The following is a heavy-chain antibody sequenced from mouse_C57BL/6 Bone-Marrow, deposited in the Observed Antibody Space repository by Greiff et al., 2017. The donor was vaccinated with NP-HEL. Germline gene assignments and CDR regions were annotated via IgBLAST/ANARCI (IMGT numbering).Heavy chain of an antibody. CDR1: GYTFTSYW. V-gene: IGHV1-59*01. D-gene: IGHD1-1*01. Sequence: QVQLQQPGAELVRPGTSVKLSCKASGYTFTSYWMHWVKQRPGQGLEWIGVIEPSDSYTNYNQKFKGKATLTVDTSASTAYMQLSSLKSEDSAVYYCASLLLRGAYWGQGTLVTVSA. J-gene: IGHJ3*01. CDR2: IEPSDSYT. CDR3: ASLLLRGAY.